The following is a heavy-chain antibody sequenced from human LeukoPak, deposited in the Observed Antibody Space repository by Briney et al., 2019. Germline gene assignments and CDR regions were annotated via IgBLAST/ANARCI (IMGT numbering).Heavy chain of an antibody. V-gene: IGHV3-30*04. CDR3: ARGPRAYDSSEAFDI. CDR1: GFTFSSYA. J-gene: IGHJ3*02. D-gene: IGHD3-22*01. CDR2: ISYDGSNK. Sequence: PGRSLRLSCAASGFTFSSYAMHWVRQAPGKGLEWVAVISYDGSNKYYADSVKGRFTISRDNAKNSLYLQMNSLRAEDTAVYYCARGPRAYDSSEAFDIWGQGTMVTASS.